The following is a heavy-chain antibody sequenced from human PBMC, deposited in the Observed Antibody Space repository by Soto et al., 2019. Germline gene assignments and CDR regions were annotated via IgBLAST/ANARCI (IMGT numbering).Heavy chain of an antibody. CDR1: GFTFSSYA. CDR2: ISGSGSCT. CDR3: ARVESGNWFDL. J-gene: IGHJ5*02. D-gene: IGHD3-10*01. V-gene: IGHV3-23*01. Sequence: GGSLRLSCAASGFTFSSYAMSWVRQAPGKGLEWVSAISGSGSCTYYADSVKGRFTISRDNAKNSLYLQMSSLRAEDTALYYCARVESGNWFDLWGQGTLVTVSS.